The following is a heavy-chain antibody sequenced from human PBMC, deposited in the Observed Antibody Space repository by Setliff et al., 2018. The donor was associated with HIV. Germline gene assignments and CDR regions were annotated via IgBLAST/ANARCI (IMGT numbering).Heavy chain of an antibody. V-gene: IGHV2-26*02. CDR1: GFSLSNARMG. Sequence: SGPTLVNPTETLTLTCTVSGFSLSNARMGVSWIRQPPGKALEWLAHIFSDDEKSYSTSLKSRLTISKDTSKSQVVLTMANMDPVDTATYYCARIRDYYYMDVWGKGTTVTVSS. CDR3: ARIRDYYYMDV. CDR2: IFSDDEK. J-gene: IGHJ6*03.